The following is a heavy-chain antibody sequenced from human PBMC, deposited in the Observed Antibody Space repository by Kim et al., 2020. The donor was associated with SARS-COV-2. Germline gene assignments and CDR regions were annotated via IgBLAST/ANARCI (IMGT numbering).Heavy chain of an antibody. V-gene: IGHV1-3*01. CDR1: GYNFTSYA. Sequence: ASVKVSCKASGYNFTSYAMHWVRQAPGQRLEWMGWINAGNGNTKYSQKLQVRVTITRDTSASTAYMELSRLRSEDTAVYYFSRPYTYYYGSGSQPFDYWG. J-gene: IGHJ4*01. CDR3: SRPYTYYYGSGSQPFDY. CDR2: INAGNGNT. D-gene: IGHD3-10*01.